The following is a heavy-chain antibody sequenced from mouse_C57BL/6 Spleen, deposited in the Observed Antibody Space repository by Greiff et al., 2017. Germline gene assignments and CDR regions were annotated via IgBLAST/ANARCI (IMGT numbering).Heavy chain of an antibody. CDR1: GYAFSSSW. CDR3: ARAIKNAMDY. J-gene: IGHJ4*01. D-gene: IGHD2-4*01. V-gene: IGHV1-82*01. CDR2: IYPGDGDT. Sequence: VQLQQSGPELVKPGASVKISCKASGYAFSSSWMNWVKQRPGKGLEWIGRIYPGDGDTNYNGKFKGKATLTADKSSSTAYMQLSILTSEDSAVYFCARAIKNAMDYWGQGTSVTVSS.